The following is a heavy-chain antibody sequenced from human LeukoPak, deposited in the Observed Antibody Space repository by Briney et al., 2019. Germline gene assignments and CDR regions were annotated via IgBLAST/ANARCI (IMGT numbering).Heavy chain of an antibody. CDR2: MNPNSGNT. J-gene: IGHJ4*02. D-gene: IGHD6-6*01. CDR3: ARAPSLRHSSSSSRLYYFDY. V-gene: IGHV1-8*01. CDR1: GYTFTSYD. Sequence: ASVKVSCKASGYTFTSYDINWVRQATGQGLEWMEWMNPNSGNTGYAQKFQGRVTMTRNTSISTAYMELSSLRSEDTAVYYCARAPSLRHSSSSSRLYYFDYWGQGTLVTVSS.